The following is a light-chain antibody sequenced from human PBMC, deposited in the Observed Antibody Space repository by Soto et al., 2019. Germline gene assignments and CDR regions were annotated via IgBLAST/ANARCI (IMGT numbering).Light chain of an antibody. CDR2: GAA. CDR1: QSVRSSY. J-gene: IGKJ2*01. Sequence: DIVLMQSPGTLSLSPGERAMLSCRASQSVRSSYLAWYQHKPGQAPRLLIYGAASRATGVPDRFSGSGSGTDFTFVISGLEPEDFAVYYCQQYGTSPYTFGQGTKLEIK. V-gene: IGKV3-20*01. CDR3: QQYGTSPYT.